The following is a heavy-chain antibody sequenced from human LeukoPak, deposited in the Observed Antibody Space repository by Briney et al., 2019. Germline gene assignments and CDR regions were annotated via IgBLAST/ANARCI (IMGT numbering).Heavy chain of an antibody. CDR3: ARARMDFYKENYYYYMDV. CDR1: GYSISSGYY. CDR2: IYHSGST. D-gene: IGHD3-3*01. Sequence: SETLSLTCTVSGYSISSGYYWGWIRQPPGKGLEWIGSIYHSGSTYYNPSLKSRVTISVDTSKNQFSLKLSSVTAADTAVYYCARARMDFYKENYYYYMDVWGKGTTVTVSS. J-gene: IGHJ6*03. V-gene: IGHV4-38-2*02.